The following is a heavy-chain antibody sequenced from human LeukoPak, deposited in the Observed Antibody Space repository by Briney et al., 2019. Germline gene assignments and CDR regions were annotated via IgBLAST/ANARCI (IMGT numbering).Heavy chain of an antibody. J-gene: IGHJ4*02. CDR3: ARAEAVSGVLDY. Sequence: GGSLRLSCAASGFTVSSNYMSWVRQAPGKGLEWVSVIYSGGSTYYADSVKGRFTISRDNSKNTLYLQMNSLRAEDTAVYYCARAEAVSGVLDYWGQGTLVTVSS. CDR1: GFTVSSNY. D-gene: IGHD3-10*01. CDR2: IYSGGST. V-gene: IGHV3-53*01.